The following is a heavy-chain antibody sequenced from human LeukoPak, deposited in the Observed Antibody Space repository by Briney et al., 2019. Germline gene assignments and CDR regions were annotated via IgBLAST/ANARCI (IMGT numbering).Heavy chain of an antibody. CDR2: INHSGST. CDR3: ARGPRWYYHAFDI. CDR1: GGSFSGYY. D-gene: IGHD4-23*01. J-gene: IGHJ3*02. Sequence: SETLSLTCAVYGGSFSGYYWSWIRQPPGKGLEWIGEINHSGSTNYNPSLKSRVTISVDTSKNQFPLKLSSVTAADTAVYYCARGPRWYYHAFDIWGQGTMVTVSS. V-gene: IGHV4-34*01.